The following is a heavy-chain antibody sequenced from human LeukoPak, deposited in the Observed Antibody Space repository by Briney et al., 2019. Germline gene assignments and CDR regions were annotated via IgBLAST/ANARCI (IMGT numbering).Heavy chain of an antibody. CDR2: INAGNGNT. Sequence: GASVKVSCKASGYTFTSYAMHWVRQAPGQRLEWMGWINAGNGNTKYSQKFQGRVTITRDTSASIAYMELSSLRSEDTAVYYCARLPLRSIAVGYYGMDVWGQGTTVTVSS. CDR1: GYTFTSYA. D-gene: IGHD6-6*01. J-gene: IGHJ6*02. V-gene: IGHV1-3*01. CDR3: ARLPLRSIAVGYYGMDV.